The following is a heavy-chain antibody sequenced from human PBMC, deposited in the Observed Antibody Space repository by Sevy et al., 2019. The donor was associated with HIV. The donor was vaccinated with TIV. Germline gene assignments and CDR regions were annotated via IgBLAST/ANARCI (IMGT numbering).Heavy chain of an antibody. D-gene: IGHD2-15*01. CDR2: ISAYNGNT. CDR1: GYTFTSYG. J-gene: IGHJ6*02. CDR3: AGDPYCSCGSCYSTGGWYGMDV. V-gene: IGHV1-18*01. Sequence: ASVKVSCKASGYTFTSYGISWVRQAPGQGLEWMGWISAYNGNTNYAQKLQGRVTMTTDTSTSTAYMELRSLRSYETAVYYCAGDPYCSCGSCYSTGGWYGMDVWGQGTTVTVSS.